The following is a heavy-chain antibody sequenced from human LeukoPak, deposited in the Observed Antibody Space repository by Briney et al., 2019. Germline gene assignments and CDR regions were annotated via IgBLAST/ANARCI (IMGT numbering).Heavy chain of an antibody. D-gene: IGHD3-10*01. V-gene: IGHV4-39*01. Sequence: SETLSLTCTVSGGSISSSSYYWGWIRQPPGKGLEWIGSIYYNGSTYYNPSLKSRVTISVDTSKNQFSLKLSSVTAADTAVYYCARGIWFGTSRRYNWFDPWGQGTLVTVSS. CDR1: GGSISSSSYY. J-gene: IGHJ5*02. CDR3: ARGIWFGTSRRYNWFDP. CDR2: IYYNGST.